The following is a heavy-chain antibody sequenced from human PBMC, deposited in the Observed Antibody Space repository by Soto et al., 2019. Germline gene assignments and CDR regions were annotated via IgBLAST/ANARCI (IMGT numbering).Heavy chain of an antibody. CDR2: IIPIFGIP. CDR3: AREDRDRETGLVPAAIDGMDV. Sequence: QVQLVQSGAEVKKPGSSVKVSCKASGGTFSRYSITWVRQAPGHGLEWIGRIIPIFGIPTYAQKFQGRVTLTADESTSTAYMEPSSLRSDDTAVYYCAREDRDRETGLVPAAIDGMDVWGQGTTVTVSS. J-gene: IGHJ6*02. CDR1: GGTFSRYS. V-gene: IGHV1-69*08. D-gene: IGHD2-2*01.